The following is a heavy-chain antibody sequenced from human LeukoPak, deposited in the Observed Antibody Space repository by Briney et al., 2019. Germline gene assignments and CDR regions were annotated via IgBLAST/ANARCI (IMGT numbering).Heavy chain of an antibody. CDR3: ARGANWFDP. V-gene: IGHV4-34*01. J-gene: IGHJ5*02. Sequence: SETLSLTCAVYGGSFSGYFWSWIRQPPGKGLEWIGESNHRGNSNYNPSLKSRLTISVDTSKNQFSLKLNSVTATDTAVYYCARGANWFDPWGQGTLVTVSS. CDR1: GGSFSGYF. CDR2: SNHRGNS.